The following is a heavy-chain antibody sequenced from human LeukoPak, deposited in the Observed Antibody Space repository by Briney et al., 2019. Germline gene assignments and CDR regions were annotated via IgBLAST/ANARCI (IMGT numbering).Heavy chain of an antibody. CDR3: ARGHLETGHSSSWYWFPTTH. CDR1: GYTFSSYV. V-gene: IGHV1-3*01. Sequence: AASVKVSCKASGYTFSSYVMHWVRQAPGQGLEWMGWIIGYSGDTKYSQNFQGRVTITRDTSASTVHMELSSLRFEDTGVYYCARGHLETGHSSSWYWFPTTHWGQGTLVTVSS. J-gene: IGHJ4*02. CDR2: IIGYSGDT. D-gene: IGHD6-13*01.